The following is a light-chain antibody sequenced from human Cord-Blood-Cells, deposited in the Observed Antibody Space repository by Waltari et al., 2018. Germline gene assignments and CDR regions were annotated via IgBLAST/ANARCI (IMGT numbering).Light chain of an antibody. J-gene: IGLJ1*01. CDR1: RSDVGGYNY. V-gene: IGLV2-14*01. CDR3: IRCTSSSAYV. Sequence: AQTGTASVTGRLGQSVTAACSRTRSDVGGYNYVPWYQQHTGKAPNLMIYDFSKRPSWVSNRFSCSKSGNTASLTMSVLLGDEVADYCCIRCTSSSAYVGGTGTKVTVL. CDR2: DFS.